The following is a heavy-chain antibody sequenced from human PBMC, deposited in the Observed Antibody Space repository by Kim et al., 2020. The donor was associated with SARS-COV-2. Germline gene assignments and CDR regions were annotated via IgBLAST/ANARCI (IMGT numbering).Heavy chain of an antibody. CDR3: ARAIKPGEQQLATPIDY. J-gene: IGHJ4*02. V-gene: IGHV3-30*04. CDR2: ISYDGSNK. D-gene: IGHD6-13*01. Sequence: GGSLRLSCAASGFTFSSYAMHWVRQAPGKGLEWVAVISYDGSNKYYADSVKGRFTISRDNSKNTLYLQMNSLRAEDTAVYYCARAIKPGEQQLATPIDYWGQGTLVTVSS. CDR1: GFTFSSYA.